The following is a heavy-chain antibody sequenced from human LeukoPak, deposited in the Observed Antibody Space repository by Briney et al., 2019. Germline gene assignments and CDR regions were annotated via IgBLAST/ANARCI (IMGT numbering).Heavy chain of an antibody. CDR3: ARLQRITMNAFDI. Sequence: SETLSLTCTVSGGSISSSSYYWGWIRQPPGKGLEWIGSIYYSGSTYYNPSLKSRVTISVDTSKNQFSLKLSSVTAADTAVYYCARLQRITMNAFDIWGQGTMVTVSS. V-gene: IGHV4-39*01. J-gene: IGHJ3*02. CDR2: IYYSGST. D-gene: IGHD3-22*01. CDR1: GGSISSSSYY.